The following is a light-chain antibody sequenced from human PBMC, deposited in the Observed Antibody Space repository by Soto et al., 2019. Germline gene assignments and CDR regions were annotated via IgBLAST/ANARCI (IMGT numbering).Light chain of an antibody. CDR2: GAS. Sequence: DIQMTQSPSALSEYVGDRVTISCRASQTITTYLNWYQQKQGKAPQLLIYGASILQSGVPSRFTGSGSGTDFTLTISSLQPDDFATYHRQQTNRTPRTLGQGTKVEIK. CDR3: QQTNRTPRT. CDR1: QTITTY. V-gene: IGKV1-39*01. J-gene: IGKJ1*01.